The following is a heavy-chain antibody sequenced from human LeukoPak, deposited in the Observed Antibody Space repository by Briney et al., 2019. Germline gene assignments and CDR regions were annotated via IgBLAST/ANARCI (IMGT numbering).Heavy chain of an antibody. V-gene: IGHV1-3*01. CDR1: GYTFTSYA. Sequence: ASVKVSCKASGYTFTSYAMHWVRQAPGQRLEWMGWINAGNGNTKYSQKFQGRVTITRDTSASTAYMELSSLRSEDTAVYYCARYGGVFQPSYSSSFYYGMDVWGQGTTVTVSS. J-gene: IGHJ6*02. D-gene: IGHD6-13*01. CDR3: ARYGGVFQPSYSSSFYYGMDV. CDR2: INAGNGNT.